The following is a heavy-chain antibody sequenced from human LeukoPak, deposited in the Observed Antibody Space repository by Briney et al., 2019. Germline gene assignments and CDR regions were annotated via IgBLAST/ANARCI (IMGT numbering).Heavy chain of an antibody. CDR3: ARGGYSSGWFRGFYYYMDV. D-gene: IGHD6-19*01. Sequence: SETLSLTCTVSGGPISSYYWSWIRQPAEKGLEWIGRIYTSGSTNYNPSLKSRVTMSLDTSKNQFSLKLSSMTAADTAVYYCARGGYSSGWFRGFYYYMDVWGKGTTVTISS. CDR1: GGPISSYY. J-gene: IGHJ6*03. CDR2: IYTSGST. V-gene: IGHV4-4*07.